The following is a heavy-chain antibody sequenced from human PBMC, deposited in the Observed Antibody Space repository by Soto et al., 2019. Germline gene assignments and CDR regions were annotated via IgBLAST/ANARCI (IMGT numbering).Heavy chain of an antibody. Sequence: ASVKVSCKASGYTFTGYYVHWVRQAPGQGLEWMGWINPNSGGTNYAQKFQGRVTMTRDTSISTAYMELSRLRSDDTAVYYCARDGGVVAALDVWGQGTTVTVSS. V-gene: IGHV1-2*02. J-gene: IGHJ6*02. D-gene: IGHD2-15*01. CDR3: ARDGGVVAALDV. CDR1: GYTFTGYY. CDR2: INPNSGGT.